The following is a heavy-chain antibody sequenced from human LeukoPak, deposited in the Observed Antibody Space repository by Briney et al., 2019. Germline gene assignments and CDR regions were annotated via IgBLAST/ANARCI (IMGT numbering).Heavy chain of an antibody. J-gene: IGHJ4*02. Sequence: SETLSLTCTVSGGFISSNSAYWSWIRQPPGKALEWIGNIYYSGTTYYNPSLQSRVTMSVDTSNNQFSLKLTSVTAADTAVYYCARQTYYDNRLLFAYWGQGILVTVSS. D-gene: IGHD3-22*01. CDR3: ARQTYYDNRLLFAY. V-gene: IGHV4-39*07. CDR1: GGFISSNSAY. CDR2: IYYSGTT.